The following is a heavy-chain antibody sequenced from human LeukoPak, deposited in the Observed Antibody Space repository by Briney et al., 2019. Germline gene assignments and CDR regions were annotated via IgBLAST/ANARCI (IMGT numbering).Heavy chain of an antibody. CDR2: IDPSDSYS. CDR3: ARRGSSWDGFGY. CDR1: GSSFTTYW. Sequence: PGGSLQISCQGSGSSFTTYWISGVRQVHGKGVEGMGKIDPSDSYSTYSPSFQGHVTISIDKSISTAYLQWNSLKASDTSMYYCARRGSSWDGFGYWGQGTLVTVSS. J-gene: IGHJ4*02. V-gene: IGHV5-10-1*01. D-gene: IGHD6-13*01.